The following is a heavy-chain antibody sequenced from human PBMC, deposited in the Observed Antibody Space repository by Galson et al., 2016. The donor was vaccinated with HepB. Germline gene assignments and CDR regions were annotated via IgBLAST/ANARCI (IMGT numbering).Heavy chain of an antibody. V-gene: IGHV5-51*01. CDR1: GYRFSSYY. CDR2: IYPGDSDT. Sequence: QSGAEVKKPGESLKISCKGSGYRFSSYYIAWMRQMPRKGLEWMGIIYPGDSDTRYSTSFQGQVTISADKYITTASLQWSSLKASDTAIYYCARSFQAYYFDYWGHGALVTVSS. J-gene: IGHJ4*01. CDR3: ARSFQAYYFDY.